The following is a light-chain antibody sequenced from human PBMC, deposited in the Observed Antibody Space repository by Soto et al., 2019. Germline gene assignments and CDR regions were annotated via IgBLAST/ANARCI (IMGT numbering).Light chain of an antibody. CDR2: TNG. CDR3: QSYDSSLSVV. V-gene: IGLV1-40*01. Sequence: QSVLTQPPSVSGAPGQRVTISCTGTSSNIGAGYDVNWYQHLPGAAPKLLIYTNGNRPSGVPDRFSGSKSGTSASLAITGLQAEDEADYYCQSYDSSLSVVFGGGTKLTVL. CDR1: SSNIGAGYD. J-gene: IGLJ2*01.